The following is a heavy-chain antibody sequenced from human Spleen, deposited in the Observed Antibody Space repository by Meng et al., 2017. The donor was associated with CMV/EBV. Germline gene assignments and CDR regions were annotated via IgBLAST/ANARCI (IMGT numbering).Heavy chain of an antibody. J-gene: IGHJ4*02. CDR2: LTWNGANT. CDR1: GFRFDDYG. CDR3: ARDPNLGQLDY. V-gene: IGHV3-20*04. Sequence: LSCVASGFRFDDYGMSWVRQVPGKGLEWVSGLTWNGANTAYADSVKGRFTISRDNAKNSLYLQMNSLRAEDTAFYYCARDPNLGQLDYWGQGALVTVSS.